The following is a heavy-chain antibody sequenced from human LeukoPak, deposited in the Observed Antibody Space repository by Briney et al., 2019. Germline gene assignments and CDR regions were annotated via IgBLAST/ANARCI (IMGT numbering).Heavy chain of an antibody. D-gene: IGHD5-12*01. CDR1: GFTFSSYG. V-gene: IGHV3-23*01. CDR2: ISGSGGNT. Sequence: PGGSLRLSCAASGFTFSSYGMSWVRRAPGKGPEWVSGISGSGGNTCYADSVKGRFTISRDNSQNTLYLQMNTLRAEDTAVYYCAKVVSGYHFDYWGQGTLVTVSS. J-gene: IGHJ4*02. CDR3: AKVVSGYHFDY.